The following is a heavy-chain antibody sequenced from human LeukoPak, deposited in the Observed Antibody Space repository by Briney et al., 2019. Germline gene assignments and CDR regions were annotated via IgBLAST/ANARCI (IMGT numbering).Heavy chain of an antibody. D-gene: IGHD3-10*02. J-gene: IGHJ6*04. V-gene: IGHV3-48*03. CDR3: AELGITMIGSV. CDR1: GFTFSSYE. CDR2: ISSSGSTI. Sequence: PGGSLRLSCAASGFTFSSYEMNWVRQAPGRGLEWVSYISSSGSTIYYADSVKGRFTISRDNAKNSLYLQMNSLRAEDTAVYYCAELGITMIGSVWGKGTTVTISS.